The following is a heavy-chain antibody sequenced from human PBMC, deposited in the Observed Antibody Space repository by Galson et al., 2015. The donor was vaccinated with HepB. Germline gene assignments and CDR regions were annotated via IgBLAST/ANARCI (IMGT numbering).Heavy chain of an antibody. CDR2: ISSSGLTI. D-gene: IGHD4-11*01. CDR3: ARGAAVTRRLVYAFDI. J-gene: IGHJ3*02. CDR1: GFTFNDFY. V-gene: IGHV3-11*01. Sequence: SLRLSCAASGFTFNDFYMTWIRQAPGEGLEWVSYISSSGLTIYYADSVKGRFTISRDNAKNSLYLQMNSLRAEDTAVYYCARGAAVTRRLVYAFDIWGQGTMVTVSS.